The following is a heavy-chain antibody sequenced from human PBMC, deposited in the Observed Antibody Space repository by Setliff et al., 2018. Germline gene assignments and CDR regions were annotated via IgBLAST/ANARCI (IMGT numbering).Heavy chain of an antibody. CDR3: ARDISVTMVREGGMDV. J-gene: IGHJ6*03. V-gene: IGHV3-21*01. Sequence: GGSLRLSCATSGFTFTNYNMNWVRQAPGKGLEWVSSISYTSTYIDYADFAKGRFTISRDNARNSLYLQMNNLRAEDTAVYYCARDISVTMVREGGMDVWGKGTTVTVSS. CDR1: GFTFTNYN. D-gene: IGHD3-10*01. CDR2: ISYTSTYI.